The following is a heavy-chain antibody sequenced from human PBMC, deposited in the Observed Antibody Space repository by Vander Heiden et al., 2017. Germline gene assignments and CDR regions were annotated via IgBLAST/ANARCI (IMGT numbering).Heavy chain of an antibody. V-gene: IGHV2-26*01. D-gene: IGHD1-26*01. J-gene: IGHJ4*02. CDR3: ARDVGTWPYYFDY. CDR2: IFANDEK. CDR1: GFSLTSSRMG. Sequence: QVTLKESGPVLVKLTETLTLTCTVSGFSLTSSRMGVSWIRQPPGKPLEWLAHIFANDEKSYSTSLKSRLTISRDTSRSQVVLTMTNMDPVDTATYYCARDVGTWPYYFDYWGQGTLVTVSS.